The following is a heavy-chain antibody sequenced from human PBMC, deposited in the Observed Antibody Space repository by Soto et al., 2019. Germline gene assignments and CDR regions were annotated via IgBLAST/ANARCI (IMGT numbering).Heavy chain of an antibody. V-gene: IGHV5-51*01. Sequence: RGESLKISCKGSGYSFTSYWIGWVRQMPGKRLEWMGIIYPGDSDTRYSPSFQGQVTISADKSISTAYLQWSSLKASDTAMYYCARYGCSSTSCYPDYYGMDVWGHGTTVTFSS. D-gene: IGHD2-2*01. J-gene: IGHJ6*02. CDR3: ARYGCSSTSCYPDYYGMDV. CDR1: GYSFTSYW. CDR2: IYPGDSDT.